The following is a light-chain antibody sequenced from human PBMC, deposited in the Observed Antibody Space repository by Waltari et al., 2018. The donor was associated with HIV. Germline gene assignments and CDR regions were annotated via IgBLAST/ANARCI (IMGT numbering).Light chain of an antibody. V-gene: IGKV1-12*01. CDR3: QQAISPPWT. CDR2: RAS. Sequence: DIQMTQSPSSMSASVGDTVTITCRASQGIASWLAWYQQRPGKAPKLLISRASNLANGVPSRFSGSGSGTDFTLTIRSLQPEDFATYYCQQAISPPWTFGQGTTVDI. J-gene: IGKJ1*01. CDR1: QGIASW.